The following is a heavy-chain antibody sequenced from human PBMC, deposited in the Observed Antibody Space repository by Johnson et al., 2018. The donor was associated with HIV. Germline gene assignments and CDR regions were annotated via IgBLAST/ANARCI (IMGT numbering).Heavy chain of an antibody. V-gene: IGHV3-30*04. Sequence: QVQLVESGGGVVQPGRSLRLSCAASGFTFSSYAMHWVRQAPGKGLEWVAVISYDGSNKYYADSVKGRFTISRANSKNTLYLQMNSLRAEDAAVYYCAGETGDDAFDIWGQGTMVTVSS. CDR1: GFTFSSYA. D-gene: IGHD7-27*01. J-gene: IGHJ3*02. CDR2: ISYDGSNK. CDR3: AGETGDDAFDI.